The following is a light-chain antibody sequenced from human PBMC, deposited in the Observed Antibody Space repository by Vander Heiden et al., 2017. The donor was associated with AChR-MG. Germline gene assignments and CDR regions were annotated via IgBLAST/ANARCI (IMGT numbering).Light chain of an antibody. CDR2: DDS. V-gene: IGLV3-21*02. J-gene: IGLJ2*01. Sequence: SYVLTQPPSVSVAPGPTARITCGGNNIARKSVHWYQQKPGQAPVLVVFDDSGRPSGIPERFSGSNSGNTATLTISRVEAGDEADYYCQVWDTISDHPVFGGGTKLTVL. CDR1: NIARKS. CDR3: QVWDTISDHPV.